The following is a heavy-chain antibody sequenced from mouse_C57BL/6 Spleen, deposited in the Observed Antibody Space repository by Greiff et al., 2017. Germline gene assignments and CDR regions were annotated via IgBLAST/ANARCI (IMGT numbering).Heavy chain of an antibody. CDR2: IWGVGST. V-gene: IGHV2-6*01. D-gene: IGHD3-3*01. Sequence: VKLMESGPGLVAPSQSLSITCTVSGFSLTSYGVDWVRQSPGKGLEWLGVIWGVGSTNYNSALKSRLSISKDNSKSQVFLKMNSLQTDDTAMYYCASRGPGTGAWFAYWGQGTLVTVSA. J-gene: IGHJ3*01. CDR3: ASRGPGTGAWFAY. CDR1: GFSLTSYG.